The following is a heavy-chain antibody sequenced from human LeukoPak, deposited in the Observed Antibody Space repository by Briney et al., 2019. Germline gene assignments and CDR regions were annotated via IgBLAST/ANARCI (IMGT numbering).Heavy chain of an antibody. Sequence: SETLSLTCAVYGGSFSGYYWSWIRQPPGKGLEWIGGINHSGSTNYNPSLKSRVTISVDTSKNQFSLKLSSVTAADSAVYYCARGPQPDYYDSSGYPNPFDYCGQGTLVTVSS. V-gene: IGHV4-34*01. CDR3: ARGPQPDYYDSSGYPNPFDY. CDR1: GGSFSGYY. D-gene: IGHD3-22*01. CDR2: INHSGST. J-gene: IGHJ4*02.